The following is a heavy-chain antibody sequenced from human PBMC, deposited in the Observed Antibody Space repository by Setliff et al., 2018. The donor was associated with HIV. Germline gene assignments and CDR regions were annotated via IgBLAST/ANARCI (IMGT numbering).Heavy chain of an antibody. V-gene: IGHV1-24*01. CDR1: GYTLTELT. J-gene: IGHJ4*02. CDR2: FDPEDGDT. D-gene: IGHD6-19*01. Sequence: ASVKVSFKVSGYTLTELTMHWVRQAPGKGLEWMGRFDPEDGDTLYAQRFQGRVTMTEDSSTDTAYMELGSLTSDDTAVYYCATAKEHWLTEGGFDFWGQGTQVTV. CDR3: ATAKEHWLTEGGFDF.